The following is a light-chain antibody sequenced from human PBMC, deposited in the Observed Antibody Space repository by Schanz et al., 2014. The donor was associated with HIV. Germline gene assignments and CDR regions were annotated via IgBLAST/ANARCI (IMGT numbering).Light chain of an antibody. V-gene: IGLV2-14*02. CDR3: SSFAGSNTRGLV. J-gene: IGLJ1*01. CDR2: EVS. CDR1: SSDVGTYNR. Sequence: QSALTQPASVSGSPGQSITISCSGTSSDVGTYNRVSWYQQHPGKAPKLMIYEVSKRPSGVSHRFSGAKSGSTASLTVSGLQPEDEADYYCSSFAGSNTRGLVFGTGTKLTVL.